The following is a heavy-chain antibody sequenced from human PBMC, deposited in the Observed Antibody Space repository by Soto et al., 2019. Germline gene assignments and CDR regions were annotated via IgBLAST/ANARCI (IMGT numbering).Heavy chain of an antibody. J-gene: IGHJ4*02. CDR1: GGTFSSYA. CDR2: IIPIFGTA. V-gene: IGHV1-69*01. Sequence: QVQLVQSGAEAKKPGSSVKVSCKASGGTFSSYAISWVRQAPGQGLEWMGGIIPIFGTANYAQKFQGRVTITADESTSTAYMELISLRSEDTAVYYCARDPPLEARDSYYFDYWGQGTLVTVSS. D-gene: IGHD3-3*01. CDR3: ARDPPLEARDSYYFDY.